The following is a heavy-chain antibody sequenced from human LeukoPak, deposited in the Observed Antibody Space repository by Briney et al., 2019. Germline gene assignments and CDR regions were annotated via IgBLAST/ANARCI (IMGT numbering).Heavy chain of an antibody. J-gene: IGHJ4*02. Sequence: GGSLRLSCAASGFTFSTYGMHWVRQAPGKGLEWVTFIFYDGSGEYYADSVKGRFTISRDNSKKTLYLQMNSLRAEDTAVYYCARARGGDYGELQYWGQGTLVTVSS. CDR3: ARARGGDYGELQY. CDR2: IFYDGSGE. V-gene: IGHV3-33*01. D-gene: IGHD1-7*01. CDR1: GFTFSTYG.